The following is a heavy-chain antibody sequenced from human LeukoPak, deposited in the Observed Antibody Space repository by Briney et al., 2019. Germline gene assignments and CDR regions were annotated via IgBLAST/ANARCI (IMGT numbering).Heavy chain of an antibody. V-gene: IGHV4-39*01. CDR3: ARTCLTVVPATLDY. J-gene: IGHJ4*02. D-gene: IGHD2-15*01. CDR1: GGSISSSSYY. CDR2: IYYSGNT. Sequence: PSETLSLTCTVSGGSISSSSYYWGWIRQPPGKGLEWIGTIYYSGNTYYNPSLKSRVTISVDTSKNQFSLKLSSVTAADTAVYFCARTCLTVVPATLDYWGQGTLVTVSS.